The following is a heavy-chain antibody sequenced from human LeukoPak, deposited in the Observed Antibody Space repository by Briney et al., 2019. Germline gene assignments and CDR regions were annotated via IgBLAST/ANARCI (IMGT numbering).Heavy chain of an antibody. Sequence: EASVKVSCKASGGGFTFSSHAISWVRQAPGQGLEWMGGLIPIYGSPNYAQKFQGRLTITSDESTRTVYMELSSLRPEDSAVHYCAGFFYDNSGDAFDIWGQGTMVTVSS. V-gene: IGHV1-69*01. D-gene: IGHD3-22*01. J-gene: IGHJ3*02. CDR2: LIPIYGSP. CDR3: AGFFYDNSGDAFDI. CDR1: GGGFTFSSHA.